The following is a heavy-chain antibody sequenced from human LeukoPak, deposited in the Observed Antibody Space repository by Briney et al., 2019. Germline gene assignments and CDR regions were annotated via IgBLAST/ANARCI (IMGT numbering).Heavy chain of an antibody. D-gene: IGHD3-10*01. Sequence: SETLTLTCTVSGGSISRYYWSWIRQSPGKGLEWIGHIYYSGSTNYNPSLKSRVTISVDTSKKQFSLKLNSVTAADTAVYYCARGITRNYMDVWGKGTTVTVSS. V-gene: IGHV4-59*01. J-gene: IGHJ6*03. CDR2: IYYSGST. CDR1: GGSISRYY. CDR3: ARGITRNYMDV.